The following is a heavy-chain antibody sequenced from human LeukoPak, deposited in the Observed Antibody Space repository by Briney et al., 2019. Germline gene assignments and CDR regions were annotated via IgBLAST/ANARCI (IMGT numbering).Heavy chain of an antibody. CDR2: IIPIFGTA. V-gene: IGHV1-69*05. Sequence: SVKVPCKASGGTFSSYAISWVRQAPGQGLEWMGGIIPIFGTANYAQKFQGRVTITTDGSTSTAYMELSSLRSEDTAVYYCARDHRGYYDSSGYFALWGQGTLVTVSS. CDR3: ARDHRGYYDSSGYFAL. D-gene: IGHD3-22*01. CDR1: GGTFSSYA. J-gene: IGHJ4*02.